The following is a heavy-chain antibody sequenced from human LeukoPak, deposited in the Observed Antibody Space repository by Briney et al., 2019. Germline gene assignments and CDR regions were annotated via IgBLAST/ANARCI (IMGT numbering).Heavy chain of an antibody. J-gene: IGHJ5*02. CDR2: INHSGST. Sequence: SETRSLTRAVYGGSLSGYYWSWIRQPPGKGLKWIGEINHSGSTNYNPSLKSRVTISVDTSKNQFSLKLSSVTAADTAVYYCARRQDIVVVPAASSWFDPWGQGTLVTVSS. CDR3: ARRQDIVVVPAASSWFDP. CDR1: GGSLSGYY. V-gene: IGHV4-34*01. D-gene: IGHD2-2*01.